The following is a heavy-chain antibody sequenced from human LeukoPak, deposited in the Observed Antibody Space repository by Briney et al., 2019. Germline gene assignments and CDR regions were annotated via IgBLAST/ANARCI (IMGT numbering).Heavy chain of an antibody. D-gene: IGHD3-22*01. CDR3: ARELGHYYDTRDYYKKAFDI. V-gene: IGHV3-11*01. CDR2: ISSSGSTI. Sequence: GGSLRLSCAASGFIFSDYYMSWIRQAPGKGLEWVSYISSSGSTIYYADSVKGRFTISRDNAKNSLYLQMNSLRAEDTAVYYCARELGHYYDTRDYYKKAFDIWGQGTMVTVSS. J-gene: IGHJ3*02. CDR1: GFIFSDYY.